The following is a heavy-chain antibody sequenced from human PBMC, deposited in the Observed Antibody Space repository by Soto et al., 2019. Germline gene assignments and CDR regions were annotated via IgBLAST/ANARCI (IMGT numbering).Heavy chain of an antibody. CDR1: GYTLTSYY. CDR2: INPSGGST. J-gene: IGHJ4*02. D-gene: IGHD2-15*01. V-gene: IGHV1-46*01. CDR3: AAADCSGGSCNRPLGH. Sequence: ASVKVSCKASGYTLTSYYMHWVRQAPGQGLEWMGIINPSGGSTSYAQKFQGRVTMTRDTSTSTVYMELSSLRSEDTAVYYCAAADCSGGSCNRPLGHWGQGTLVTVSS.